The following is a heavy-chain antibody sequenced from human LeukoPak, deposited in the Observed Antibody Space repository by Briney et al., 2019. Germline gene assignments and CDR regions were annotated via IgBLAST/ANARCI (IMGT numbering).Heavy chain of an antibody. D-gene: IGHD2-8*01. CDR1: GFTFSSYA. J-gene: IGHJ4*02. Sequence: GGSLRLSCAGSGFTFSSYAMSWVRQAPGKGLEWDSAISDTGATTYDADSVKGRFTISRDNSRITLYLQMNSLRAEDTALYYCAKDTSIGRYCTNGVCSPFDYWGQGTLATVSS. V-gene: IGHV3-23*01. CDR2: ISDTGATT. CDR3: AKDTSIGRYCTNGVCSPFDY.